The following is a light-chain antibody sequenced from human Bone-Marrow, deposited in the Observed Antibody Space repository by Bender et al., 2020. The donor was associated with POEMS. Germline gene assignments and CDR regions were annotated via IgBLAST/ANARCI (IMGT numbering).Light chain of an antibody. V-gene: IGLV1-44*01. CDR1: SSNIGTNP. Sequence: QSVLTQPPSASGTPGQRVTISCSGSSSNIGTNPVNWYQQLPGTAPKLLIYINNQRPSGVPDRFPGSKSGTSASLAISGLQAEDEADYFCTLHAGSDHPIVFGTGTKVTVL. J-gene: IGLJ1*01. CDR2: INN. CDR3: TLHAGSDHPIV.